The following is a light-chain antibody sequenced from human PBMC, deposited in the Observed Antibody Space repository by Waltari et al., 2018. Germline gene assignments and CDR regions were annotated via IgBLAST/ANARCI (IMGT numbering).Light chain of an antibody. V-gene: IGLV2-8*01. Sequence: QSALTQPPSASGSPGQSATIPCTGTSSDLGSSNYVSWYQHPPGKAPNLIFSEVYKRPSGVPDRFSGSKSGNTASLTVSGLQAEDEADYFCNSYAGNNSYVLGTGTKVTVL. CDR3: NSYAGNNSYV. CDR2: EVY. CDR1: SSDLGSSNY. J-gene: IGLJ1*01.